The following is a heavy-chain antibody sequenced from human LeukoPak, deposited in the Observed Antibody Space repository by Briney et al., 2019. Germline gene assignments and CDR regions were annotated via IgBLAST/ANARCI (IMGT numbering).Heavy chain of an antibody. Sequence: GGSLRLSCAASGFSFDDYAMHWVRQAPGKGLEWVSTISNRDNKPYYADSVKGRFTISRDKSKNTLHLQMNSLTAEDTAMYYCARDRAPFAILLDVSCDYWGQGTLVTVSS. CDR3: ARDRAPFAILLDVSCDY. V-gene: IGHV3-23*01. D-gene: IGHD3-3*01. CDR1: GFSFDDYA. CDR2: ISNRDNKP. J-gene: IGHJ4*02.